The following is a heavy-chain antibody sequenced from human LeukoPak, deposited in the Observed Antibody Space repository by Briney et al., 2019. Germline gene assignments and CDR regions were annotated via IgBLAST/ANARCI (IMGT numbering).Heavy chain of an antibody. V-gene: IGHV3-64*01. D-gene: IGHD3-10*01. J-gene: IGHJ4*02. CDR3: VRGRDYYGSGIWGDY. CDR2: ISSNGGST. CDR1: GFTFSSYA. Sequence: PGGSLRLSCAASGFTFSSYAMHWVRQAPGKGLEYVSAISSNGGSTYYANSVKGRFTISRDNSKNTLDLQMGSLRAEDVAVYYCVRGRDYYGSGIWGDYWGQGTLVTVSS.